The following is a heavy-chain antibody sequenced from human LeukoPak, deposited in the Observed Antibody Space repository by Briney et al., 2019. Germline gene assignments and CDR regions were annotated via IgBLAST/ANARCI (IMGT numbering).Heavy chain of an antibody. CDR2: IYYSGST. V-gene: IGHV4-59*12. Sequence: SETLSLTCTVSGVSISSYYWSWIRQPPGKGLEWIGYIYYSGSTNYNPSLKSRVTISVDTSKNQFSLKLSSVTAADTAVYYCAREHCSGGSCYSIYYCYYMDVWGKGTTVTVSS. J-gene: IGHJ6*03. D-gene: IGHD2-15*01. CDR3: AREHCSGGSCYSIYYCYYMDV. CDR1: GVSISSYY.